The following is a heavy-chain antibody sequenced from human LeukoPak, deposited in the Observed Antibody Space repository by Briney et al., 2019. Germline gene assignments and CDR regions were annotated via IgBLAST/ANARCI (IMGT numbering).Heavy chain of an antibody. Sequence: ASVKVSCKASGYTFTGYYMHWVRQAPGQGLEWMGWINPNSGGTNYAQKFQGRVTITRNTSISTAYMELSSLRSEDTAVYYCARGHWLERGWGYYMDVWGKGTTVTVSS. D-gene: IGHD1-1*01. CDR2: INPNSGGT. V-gene: IGHV1-2*02. J-gene: IGHJ6*03. CDR3: ARGHWLERGWGYYMDV. CDR1: GYTFTGYY.